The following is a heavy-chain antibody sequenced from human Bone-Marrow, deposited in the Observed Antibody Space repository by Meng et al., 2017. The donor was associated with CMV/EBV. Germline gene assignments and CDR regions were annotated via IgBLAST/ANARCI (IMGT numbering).Heavy chain of an antibody. V-gene: IGHV3-11*01. CDR1: EVTFRDYY. Sequence: ALRLSCAASEVTFRDYYMTWIRQATGKGLEWVSYISGGSSTIFNANSVKGRFTTSRDNAKNSLYLQMNSLRAEDTGIYYCAREGQVYWGQGTLVTVSS. CDR2: ISGGSSTI. J-gene: IGHJ4*02. CDR3: AREGQVY.